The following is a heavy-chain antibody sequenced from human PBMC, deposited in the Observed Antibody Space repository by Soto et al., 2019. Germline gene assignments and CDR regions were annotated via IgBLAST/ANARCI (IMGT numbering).Heavy chain of an antibody. J-gene: IGHJ5*02. CDR1: GFSLSTYGEG. D-gene: IGHD6-19*01. CDR2: IYWDDDV. V-gene: IGHV2-5*02. CDR3: VHRTVTGDWWFDP. Sequence: DSGPTLVNPTQTLTLTCTFSGFSLSTYGEGVGWIRQPPGKALEWLALIYWDDDVRYSPSLRSRLTITKSTSENQVVLTMTNINPVVKAAYYCVHRTVTGDWWFDPWGQGILVTASS.